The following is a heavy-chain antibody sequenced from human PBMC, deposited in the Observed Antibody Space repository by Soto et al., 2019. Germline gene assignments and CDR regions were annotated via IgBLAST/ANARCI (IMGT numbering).Heavy chain of an antibody. CDR1: GGSLSSYH. D-gene: IGHD3-9*01. CDR3: ARDRHDILTGYSSYNWFDP. CDR2: IYYSGST. V-gene: IGHV4-59*01. J-gene: IGHJ5*02. Sequence: PSETLSLTCTVSGGSLSSYHWSWIRQPPGQGLEWIGYIYYSGSTNYNPSLKSRVTISVDTSKNQFSLKLSSVTAADTAVYYCARDRHDILTGYSSYNWFDPWGQGTLVTVSS.